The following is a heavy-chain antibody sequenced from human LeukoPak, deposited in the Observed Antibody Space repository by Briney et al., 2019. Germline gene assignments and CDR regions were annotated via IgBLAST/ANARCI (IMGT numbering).Heavy chain of an antibody. V-gene: IGHV4-59*01. D-gene: IGHD2/OR15-2a*01. CDR2: IYDSGST. CDR1: GGSMTNLY. J-gene: IGHJ6*04. Sequence: SETLSLTCSVSGGSMTNLYWTWIRQPPGKGLEWIGDIYDSGSTRYNTSLESRVTISVDTSKNQFSLRLSSVTAADTAVYYCAKGGSTIFYYGDVWGKGTTVTVSS. CDR3: AKGGSTIFYYGDV.